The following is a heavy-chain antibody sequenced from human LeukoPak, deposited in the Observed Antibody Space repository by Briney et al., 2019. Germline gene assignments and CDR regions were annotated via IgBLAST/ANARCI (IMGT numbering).Heavy chain of an antibody. J-gene: IGHJ5*02. Sequence: SSVKVSCKASGGTFSSYAISWVRQAPGQGLEWMGGIIPIFGTANYAQKFQGRVTITADESTSTAYMELSSLRSEDTAVYYCAESITIFGVVIDSWLDPWGQGTLVTVSS. CDR1: GGTFSSYA. CDR2: IIPIFGTA. V-gene: IGHV1-69*01. CDR3: AESITIFGVVIDSWLDP. D-gene: IGHD3-3*01.